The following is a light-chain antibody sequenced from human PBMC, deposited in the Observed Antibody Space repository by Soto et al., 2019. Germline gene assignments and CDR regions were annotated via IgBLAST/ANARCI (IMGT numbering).Light chain of an antibody. CDR2: DVS. V-gene: IGLV2-11*01. J-gene: IGLJ1*01. Sequence: QSALTQPRSVSGSPGQSVAISCTGTSSDVGGYNYVSWYQQHPGKAPKLMIYDVSQRPSGVPDRFSGSKSGNTASLTISGLQAEDVADYYCCSYAGSSYVFGTGTKVTVL. CDR3: CSYAGSSYV. CDR1: SSDVGGYNY.